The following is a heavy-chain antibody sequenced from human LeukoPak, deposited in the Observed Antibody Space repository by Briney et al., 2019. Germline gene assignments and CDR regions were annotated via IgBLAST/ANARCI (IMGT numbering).Heavy chain of an antibody. Sequence: GGSLRLSCAASGFTFSSYGMHWVRQAPGKGLEWVAFTRYDGSNKYYADSVKGRFTISRDNSKNMLYLQMNSLRAEDTAVYYCAKTDIVVVPAANSHWFDPWGQGTLVTVSS. J-gene: IGHJ5*02. CDR3: AKTDIVVVPAANSHWFDP. V-gene: IGHV3-30*02. CDR2: TRYDGSNK. CDR1: GFTFSSYG. D-gene: IGHD2-2*01.